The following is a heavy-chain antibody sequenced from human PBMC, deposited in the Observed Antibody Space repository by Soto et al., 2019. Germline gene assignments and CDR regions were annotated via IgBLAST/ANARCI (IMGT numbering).Heavy chain of an antibody. CDR2: IRSRAYGGTT. D-gene: IGHD6-25*01. CDR1: GFTLGAYA. CDR3: ARYRLAADLSDFDY. J-gene: IGHJ4*02. V-gene: IGHV3-49*04. Sequence: VQLVESGGGLVQPGRSLRLSCTGSGFTLGAYAMSWVRQAPGKGLGWVGSIRSRAYGGTTEYAASVKGRFTISRDASKSIAYLQMDSLKTEDTAMYFCARYRLAADLSDFDYWGQGTLVTVSS.